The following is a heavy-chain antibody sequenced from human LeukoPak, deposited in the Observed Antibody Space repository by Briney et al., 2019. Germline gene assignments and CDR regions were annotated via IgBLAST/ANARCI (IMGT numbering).Heavy chain of an antibody. CDR2: IKQDGSEK. V-gene: IGHV3-7*01. Sequence: GGSLRLSCAASGFTFSSYWMSWVRQAPGKGLEWVANIKQDGSEKYYVDSVKGRFTISRDNAKNSLYLQMNSLRAEDTAVYFCMRQNRAYFFGHWGQGTLVTVSS. CDR3: MRQNRAYFFGH. D-gene: IGHD3-3*01. CDR1: GFTFSSYW. J-gene: IGHJ1*01.